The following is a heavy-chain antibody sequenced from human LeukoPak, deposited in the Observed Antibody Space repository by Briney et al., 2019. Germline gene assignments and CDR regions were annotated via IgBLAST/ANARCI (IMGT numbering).Heavy chain of an antibody. CDR2: ISGSGGST. Sequence: PGGSLRLSCAASVFAFSSYAMSWVRQAPGKGLEWVSAISGSGGSTYYADSVKGRFTISRDSSKNTLYLQMNSLRAEDTAVYYCAKGPAPIAVAGTDYWGQGTLVTVSS. V-gene: IGHV3-23*01. D-gene: IGHD6-19*01. CDR3: AKGPAPIAVAGTDY. J-gene: IGHJ4*02. CDR1: VFAFSSYA.